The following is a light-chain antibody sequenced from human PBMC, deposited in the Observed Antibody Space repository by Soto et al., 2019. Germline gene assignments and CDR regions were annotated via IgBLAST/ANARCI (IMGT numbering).Light chain of an antibody. Sequence: DIQMTQSPSFVSASVGDRVTITCRASQGISSCLAWYQHKPGRAPKRLLHAASSFESGVQSRFSCSGSGTDFTLTISSLQPEDFATYYCQQTTSFPLTFGGGTKVEIK. CDR1: QGISSC. CDR2: AAS. V-gene: IGKV1-12*01. CDR3: QQTTSFPLT. J-gene: IGKJ4*01.